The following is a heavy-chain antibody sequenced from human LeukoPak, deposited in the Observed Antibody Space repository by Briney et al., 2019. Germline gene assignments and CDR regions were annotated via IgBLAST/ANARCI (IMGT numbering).Heavy chain of an antibody. Sequence: GGSLRLSCAASGFTFSRYGMHWVRQAPGKGLEWVSFTRFDGKNKYYADSVKGRFTISKDSSKNTLDLQMNSLRTEDTAVYYCARGRKQLAPKPFDYWGQGTLVTVSS. CDR1: GFTFSRYG. V-gene: IGHV3-30*02. CDR2: TRFDGKNK. CDR3: ARGRKQLAPKPFDY. D-gene: IGHD6-13*01. J-gene: IGHJ4*02.